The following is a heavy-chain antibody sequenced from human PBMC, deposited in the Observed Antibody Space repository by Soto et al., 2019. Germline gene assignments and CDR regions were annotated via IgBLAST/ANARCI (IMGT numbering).Heavy chain of an antibody. D-gene: IGHD3-3*01. CDR1: LGYFKIGSYS. J-gene: IGHJ4*02. CDR3: ARDFAYFDS. Sequence: SQTPALTCTFFLGYFKIGSYSWSWIRQPPGKGLEWIGYVYHTGRTSYNPSLKNRVSTSMDTSKNQFSLNLDSVTAADTAVYFCARDFAYFDSWGQGTMVTASS. CDR2: VYHTGRT. V-gene: IGHV4-61*01.